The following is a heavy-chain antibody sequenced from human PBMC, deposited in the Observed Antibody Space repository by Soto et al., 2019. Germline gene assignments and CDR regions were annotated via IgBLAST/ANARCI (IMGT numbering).Heavy chain of an antibody. D-gene: IGHD2-2*02. CDR1: GGTFSSYT. V-gene: IGHV1-69*02. CDR3: ARVKGDTPFGP. Sequence: QVQLVQSGAEVKKPGSSVKVSCKASGGTFSSYTISWVRQAPGQGLEWMGRIIPILGIANYAQKFQGRVTITADKSTSTAYMELSSLRSEDTAVYYCARVKGDTPFGPWGQGTLVTVSS. CDR2: IIPILGIA. J-gene: IGHJ5*02.